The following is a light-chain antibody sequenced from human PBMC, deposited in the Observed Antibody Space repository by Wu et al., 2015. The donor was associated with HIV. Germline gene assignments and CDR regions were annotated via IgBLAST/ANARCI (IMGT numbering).Light chain of an antibody. J-gene: IGKJ1*01. CDR3: QQYDSSPRT. CDR2: GAS. CDR1: QSVSSSY. V-gene: IGKV3-20*01. Sequence: EIVLTQSPGTLSLSPGERATLSCRASQSVSSSYLAWYQQKPGQAPRLLIYGASSRATGIPDRFTGSGSGTDFTLTISRLETEDFAVYYCQQYDSSPRTFGQETKVEIK.